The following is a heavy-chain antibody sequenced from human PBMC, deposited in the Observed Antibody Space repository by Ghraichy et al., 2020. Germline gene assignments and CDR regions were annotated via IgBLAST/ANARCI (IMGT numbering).Heavy chain of an antibody. CDR2: ISGSGGST. D-gene: IGHD3-9*01. CDR1: GFTFSSYA. V-gene: IGHV3-23*01. Sequence: LSLTCAASGFTFSSYAMSWVRQAPGKGLEWVSAISGSGGSTYYADSVKGRFTISRDNSKNTLYLQMNSLRAEDTAVYYCAKEDLILTGPEIWGQGTLVTVSS. CDR3: AKEDLILTGPEI. J-gene: IGHJ4*02.